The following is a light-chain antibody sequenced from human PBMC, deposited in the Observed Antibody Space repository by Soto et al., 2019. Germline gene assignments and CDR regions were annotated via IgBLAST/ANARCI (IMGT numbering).Light chain of an antibody. CDR2: AAF. Sequence: DIQMTKPPSSLPASVGDRVTITCRAGRGFSNYLAWYQQKPGKVPKVLIYAAFTLQSGVPSRFSGSGSGTDFTLTISSLQPEDVATYYCQKYNSAPWTFGQGTKVEIK. J-gene: IGKJ1*01. V-gene: IGKV1-27*01. CDR1: RGFSNY. CDR3: QKYNSAPWT.